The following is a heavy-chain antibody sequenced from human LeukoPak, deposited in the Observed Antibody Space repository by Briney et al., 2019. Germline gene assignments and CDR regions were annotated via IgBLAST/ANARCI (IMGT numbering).Heavy chain of an antibody. CDR2: ISAYNGNT. V-gene: IGHV1-18*01. CDR3: AREGSIQVWSREFDP. Sequence: ASVKVSCKASGYTFTKYGISWVRQAPGQGLEWMGWISAYNGNTNYAQKLQGRVTMTTDTSTSTAYMELRSLRSDDTAVYYCAREGSIQVWSREFDPWGQGTLVTVSS. J-gene: IGHJ5*02. CDR1: GYTFTKYG. D-gene: IGHD5-18*01.